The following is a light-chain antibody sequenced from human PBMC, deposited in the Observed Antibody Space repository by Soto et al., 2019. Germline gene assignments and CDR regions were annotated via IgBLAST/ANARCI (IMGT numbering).Light chain of an antibody. Sequence: DVGITPPPLSRPVTLGHPASIACTSSQGLLYSDGNTYLNWFQQRPGQAPRRLIYKVSDRDSGVPDRFSGSGSGTDFALKISRVEAEDVGVYYCMQGTHWPITFGKGKRREIK. CDR3: MQGTHWPIT. CDR1: QGLLYSDGNTY. CDR2: KVS. V-gene: IGKV2-30*01. J-gene: IGKJ5*01.